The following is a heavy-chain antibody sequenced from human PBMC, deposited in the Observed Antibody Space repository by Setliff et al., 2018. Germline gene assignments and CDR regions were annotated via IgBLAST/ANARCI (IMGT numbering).Heavy chain of an antibody. CDR2: IIPMVGIA. D-gene: IGHD6-13*01. CDR3: AKARLPGTFYFDL. Sequence: VASVKVSCKASGGTFSTYAISWVRQAPGQGLEWMGGIIPMVGIANYAQKFQGGITITADKSTNTAYMELNSLRSEDTAVYFCAKARLPGTFYFDLWGQGTQVTVSS. V-gene: IGHV1-69*10. CDR1: GGTFSTYA. J-gene: IGHJ4*02.